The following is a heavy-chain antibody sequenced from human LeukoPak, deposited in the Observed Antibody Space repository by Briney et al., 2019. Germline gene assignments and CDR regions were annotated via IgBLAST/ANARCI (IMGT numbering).Heavy chain of an antibody. J-gene: IGHJ4*02. D-gene: IGHD6-19*01. Sequence: GGSLRLSWAASGFTFSSYAMHWVRQAPGKGLEWVAVISYDGSNKYYADSVKGRFTISRDNSKNTLYLQMNSLRAEDTAVYYCAKSLSYSSGWYYFDYWGQGTLVTVSS. CDR1: GFTFSSYA. V-gene: IGHV3-30*04. CDR3: AKSLSYSSGWYYFDY. CDR2: ISYDGSNK.